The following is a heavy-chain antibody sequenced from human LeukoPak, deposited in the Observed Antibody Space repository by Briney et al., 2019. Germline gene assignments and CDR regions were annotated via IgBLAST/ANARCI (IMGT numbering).Heavy chain of an antibody. CDR3: ARGSFTSTWNFDL. Sequence: ASVKVSCKASGYTFTGYYMNWVRQAPGQGLEWMAWINPNGGATNYAQKFQGRVTMTSDTSITTAYMELSRLRSDDTAVYYCARGSFTSTWNFDLWGRGTLVTVSP. CDR2: INPNGGAT. J-gene: IGHJ2*01. V-gene: IGHV1-2*02. D-gene: IGHD2/OR15-2a*01. CDR1: GYTFTGYY.